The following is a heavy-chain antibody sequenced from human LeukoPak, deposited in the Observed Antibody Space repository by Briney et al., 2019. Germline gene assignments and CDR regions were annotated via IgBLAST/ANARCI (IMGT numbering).Heavy chain of an antibody. CDR3: ARAPEHVYMPMDV. CDR2: IYRHGRT. D-gene: IGHD2-2*01. Sequence: GGSLRLSCAASGFTVSANCMSWVRQAAGKGLEWVSIIYRHGRTYYADSVKGRFTISRDSSKNTLDLQMNSLRAEDTAVYFRARAPEHVYMPMDVWGQGTTVIVS. J-gene: IGHJ6*02. CDR1: GFTVSANC. V-gene: IGHV3-66*02.